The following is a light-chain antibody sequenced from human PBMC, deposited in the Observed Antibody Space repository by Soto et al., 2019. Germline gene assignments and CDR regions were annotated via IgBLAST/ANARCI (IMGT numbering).Light chain of an antibody. Sequence: AIQLTQSPSSLSASVGDRVTITCRASQGISSALAWYQQKPGKAPKLLIYDASNRATGIPARFSGSGSGTDFTLTISSLEPEDFAVYYCQQRRTFGPGTKVDIK. CDR2: DAS. J-gene: IGKJ3*01. CDR3: QQRRT. CDR1: QGISSA. V-gene: IGKV1-13*02.